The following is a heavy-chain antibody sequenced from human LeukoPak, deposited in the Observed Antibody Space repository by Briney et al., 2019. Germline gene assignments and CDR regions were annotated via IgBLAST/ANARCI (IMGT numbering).Heavy chain of an antibody. CDR2: IYYTGTT. V-gene: IGHV4-59*01. CDR1: GDSIINYY. J-gene: IGHJ4*02. CDR3: AKEPSV. Sequence: PSETLSLTCSVSGDSIINYYWSWSRQSPEKGLEWIGYIYYTGTTKYNPSLESRVFMSVDTSKNQFSLRLASVTVAYTAVYYCAKEPSVWGQGILVTVSS.